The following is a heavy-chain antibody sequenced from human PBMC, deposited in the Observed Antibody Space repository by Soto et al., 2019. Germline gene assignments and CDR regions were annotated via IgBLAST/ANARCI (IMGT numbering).Heavy chain of an antibody. D-gene: IGHD5-18*01. V-gene: IGHV1-2*02. Sequence: ASVKFSCKYSGYTFTGYYMRWVRQAHGQGLEWMGWINPNSGGTNYAQKFQGRVTMTRDTSISTAYMELSRLRSDDTAVYYCARVFRYSSRPGYSYGYNYWVQVTLVTV. CDR3: ARVFRYSSRPGYSYGYNY. J-gene: IGHJ4*02. CDR1: GYTFTGYY. CDR2: INPNSGGT.